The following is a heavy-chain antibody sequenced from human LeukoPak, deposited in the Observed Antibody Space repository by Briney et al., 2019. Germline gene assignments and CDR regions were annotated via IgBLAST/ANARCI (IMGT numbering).Heavy chain of an antibody. CDR2: ISATSKYV. CDR3: ARDYSLVVRGVNYYFHMDV. CDR1: GFSFSSYS. J-gene: IGHJ6*03. Sequence: GGSLRLSCAAPGFSFSSYSMNWVRQAPGKGLEWVSVISATSKYVYYADSVKGRFTISRDNAKNSLYLQMNNLRAEDTATYYCARDYSLVVRGVNYYFHMDVWGKGTTVILSS. D-gene: IGHD3-10*01. V-gene: IGHV3-21*01.